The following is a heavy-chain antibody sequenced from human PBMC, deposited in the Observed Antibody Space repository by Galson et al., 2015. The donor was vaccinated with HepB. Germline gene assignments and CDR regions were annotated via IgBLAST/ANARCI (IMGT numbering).Heavy chain of an antibody. CDR2: IYSGGST. J-gene: IGHJ4*02. Sequence: SLRLSCAASGFTVSSNYMSWVRQAPGKGLEWVSVIYSGGSTYYADSVKGRFTISRDNSKNTLYLQMNSLRAEDTAVYYCARGGRDRDYDSSGYHDYWGQGTLVTVSS. CDR3: ARGGRDRDYDSSGYHDY. D-gene: IGHD3-22*01. CDR1: GFTVSSNY. V-gene: IGHV3-53*01.